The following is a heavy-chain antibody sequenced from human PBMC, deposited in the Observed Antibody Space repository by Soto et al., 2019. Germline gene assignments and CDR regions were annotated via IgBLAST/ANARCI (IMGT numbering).Heavy chain of an antibody. CDR1: GFTFSSYA. D-gene: IGHD3-22*01. V-gene: IGHV3-30-3*01. CDR3: ARDGSPYYYDSSGYYSYYFDS. Sequence: QVQLVESGGGVVQPGRSLRLSCAASGFTFSSYAMHWVRQAPGKGLEWVAFISYDGSNKYYADSVKGRFTISRDNSKNTLYLQMNSLRAEDTAVYYCARDGSPYYYDSSGYYSYYFDSWGQGTLVTVSS. CDR2: ISYDGSNK. J-gene: IGHJ4*02.